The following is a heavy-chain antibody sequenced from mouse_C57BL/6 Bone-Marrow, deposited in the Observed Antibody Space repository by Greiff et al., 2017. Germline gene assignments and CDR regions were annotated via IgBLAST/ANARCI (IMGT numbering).Heavy chain of an antibody. V-gene: IGHV1-76*01. CDR3: VYSYYFDY. CDR2: IYPGSGNT. J-gene: IGHJ2*01. Sequence: QVQLQQSGAELVRPGASVKLSCKASGYTFTDYYINWVKQRPGQGLEWIARIYPGSGNTYYNEKFKGKATLTAEKSSSTAYMQLSSLTSEDSAVYFCVYSYYFDYWGPGATLTLSP. CDR1: GYTFTDYY. D-gene: IGHD1-1*01.